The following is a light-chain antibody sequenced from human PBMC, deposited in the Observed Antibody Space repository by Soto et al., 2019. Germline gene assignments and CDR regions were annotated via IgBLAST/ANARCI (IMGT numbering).Light chain of an antibody. V-gene: IGKV3-11*01. CDR2: DAS. CDR3: QQRET. Sequence: EIVLTQSPATLSLSPGERATLSCRASQSVSSYLAWYQQKPGQAPRLLIYDASNRATGIPAMFSGSGSGTDFTLTISSLEPEDFAVYYCQQRETFGQGTKVEIK. J-gene: IGKJ1*01. CDR1: QSVSSY.